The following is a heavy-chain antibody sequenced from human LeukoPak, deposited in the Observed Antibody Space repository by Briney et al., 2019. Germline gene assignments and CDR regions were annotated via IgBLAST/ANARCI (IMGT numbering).Heavy chain of an antibody. V-gene: IGHV5-51*01. CDR3: ARWAVSAEYFQQ. CDR1: GYSLTTYW. CDR2: IYPGDSDT. Sequence: GESLKISCKGSGYSLTTYWIGWVRQMPGKGLEWMGIIYPGDSDTRYSPSFQGQVTISADKSISTAYLQWSSLKASDTAIYYCARWAVSAEYFQQWGQGTLVTVSS. J-gene: IGHJ1*01.